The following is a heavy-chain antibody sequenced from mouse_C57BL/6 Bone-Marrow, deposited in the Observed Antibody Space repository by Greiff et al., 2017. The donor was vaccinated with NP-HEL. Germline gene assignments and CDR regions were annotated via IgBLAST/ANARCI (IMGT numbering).Heavy chain of an antibody. Sequence: QVQLQQPGAELVRPGSSVKLSCTASGYTFPSYWMPWVKQRPIQGLDWIGNIYPSDSDTYSHPQFKDKATLTVDTSSHTAYMQLSSLTSEDSAVYYCASVFPWYLDVWGTGTTVTVSS. CDR2: IYPSDSDT. CDR3: ASVFPWYLDV. J-gene: IGHJ1*03. V-gene: IGHV1-52*01. CDR1: GYTFPSYW.